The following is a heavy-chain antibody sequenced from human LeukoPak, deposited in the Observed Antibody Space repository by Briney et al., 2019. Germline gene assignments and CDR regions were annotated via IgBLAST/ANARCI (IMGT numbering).Heavy chain of an antibody. Sequence: PGGSLRLSCAASGFTVSSNYMSWVRQAPGKGLEWVSVIYSGGSTYYADSVKSRFTISRDNSKNTLYLQMNSLRAEDTAVYYCARGAARAGLDYWGQGTLVTVSS. CDR1: GFTVSSNY. V-gene: IGHV3-53*01. J-gene: IGHJ4*02. CDR3: ARGAARAGLDY. D-gene: IGHD6-6*01. CDR2: IYSGGST.